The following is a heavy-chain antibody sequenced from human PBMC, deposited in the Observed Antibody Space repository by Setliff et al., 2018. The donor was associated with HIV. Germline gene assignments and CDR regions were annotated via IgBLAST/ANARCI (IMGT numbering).Heavy chain of an antibody. D-gene: IGHD6-19*01. V-gene: IGHV4-59*12. CDR2: IYYSGST. CDR3: ATQGVTVAENYYYYGMDV. CDR1: GGSISSYY. J-gene: IGHJ6*02. Sequence: PSETLSLTCTVSGGSISSYYWSWIRQPPGKGLEWIGYIYYSGSTNYNPSLKSRVTISVDTSKNQFSLKLSSVTAADTAVYYCATQGVTVAENYYYYGMDVWGQGTTVTVSS.